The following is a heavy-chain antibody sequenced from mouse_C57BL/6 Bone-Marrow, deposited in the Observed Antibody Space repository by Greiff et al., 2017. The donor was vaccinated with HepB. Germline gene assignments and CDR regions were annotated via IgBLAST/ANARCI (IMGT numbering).Heavy chain of an antibody. D-gene: IGHD1-1*01. J-gene: IGHJ1*03. Sequence: QVQLKQPGAELVKPGASVKLSCKASGYTFTSYWMHWVKQRPGRGLEWIGRIDTNSGGTKYNEKFKSKATLTVDKPSSTAYMQLSSLTSEDSAVYYCARGLLRFSPWYFDVWGTGTTVTVSS. CDR1: GYTFTSYW. CDR3: ARGLLRFSPWYFDV. CDR2: IDTNSGGT. V-gene: IGHV1-72*01.